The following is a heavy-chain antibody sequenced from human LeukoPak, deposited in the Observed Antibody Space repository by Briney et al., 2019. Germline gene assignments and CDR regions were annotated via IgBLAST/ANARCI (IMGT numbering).Heavy chain of an antibody. D-gene: IGHD2-8*02. Sequence: GGSLRLSCEASGFSLSTHEIHWVRQAPGMGLEYVSAISSNGATKYYADSVKGRFTISRDNYKNTVYLQMDSLGADDMAVYYCARSYCTVNSCYQSFGYWGPGTLVSVSS. CDR2: ISSNGATK. J-gene: IGHJ4*02. CDR1: GFSLSTHE. CDR3: ARSYCTVNSCYQSFGY. V-gene: IGHV3-64*02.